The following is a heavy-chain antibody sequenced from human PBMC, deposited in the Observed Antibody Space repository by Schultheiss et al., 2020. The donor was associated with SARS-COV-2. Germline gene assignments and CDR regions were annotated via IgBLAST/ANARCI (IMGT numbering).Heavy chain of an antibody. D-gene: IGHD1-14*01. Sequence: GSLRLSCTVSGGSISSSSYYWGWIRQPPGKGLEWIGRIYTSGSTNYNPSLKSRVTMSVDTSKNQFSLKLSSVTAADTAVYYCAKEGAGYVGYWGQGTLVTVSS. CDR1: GGSISSSSYY. V-gene: IGHV4-39*07. CDR3: AKEGAGYVGY. CDR2: IYTSGST. J-gene: IGHJ4*02.